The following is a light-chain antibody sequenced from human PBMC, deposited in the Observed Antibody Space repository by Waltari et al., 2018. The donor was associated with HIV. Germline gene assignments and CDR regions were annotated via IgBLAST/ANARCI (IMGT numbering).Light chain of an antibody. V-gene: IGKV3-15*01. J-gene: IGKJ4*01. Sequence: ETVMTQTPATLSVSPGERATLSCRASQRVGSYLAWYQQQPGQAPRLLIYGASTRATGIPARFSGSGSGTEFTLTISSLQSEDFAVYYCQQYNNWPPLTFGGGTKVEIK. CDR2: GAS. CDR1: QRVGSY. CDR3: QQYNNWPPLT.